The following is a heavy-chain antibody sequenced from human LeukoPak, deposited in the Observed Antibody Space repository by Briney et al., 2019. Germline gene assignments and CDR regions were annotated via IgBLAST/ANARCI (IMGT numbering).Heavy chain of an antibody. D-gene: IGHD6-13*01. CDR3: ARGVWQQLAHFDY. V-gene: IGHV3-20*04. Sequence: GGSLRLSCAASGFAFDDYGMSWVRRPPGKGLEWVSGINWNGGTTSYADSVKGRFTISRDNAKNSLYLQMNSLRAEDTALYYCARGVWQQLAHFDYWGQGSLVTVSS. CDR2: INWNGGTT. J-gene: IGHJ4*02. CDR1: GFAFDDYG.